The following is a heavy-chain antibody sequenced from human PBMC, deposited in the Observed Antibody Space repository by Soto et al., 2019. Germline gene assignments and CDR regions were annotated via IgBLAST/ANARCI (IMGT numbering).Heavy chain of an antibody. CDR2: ISSSSSTI. CDR1: GFTFSSYS. D-gene: IGHD2-15*01. CDR3: ARDHVVVAATQTAFDI. J-gene: IGHJ3*02. Sequence: GGSLRLSCAASGFTFSSYSMNWVRQAPGKGLEWVSYISSSSSTIYYADSVEGRFTISRDNAKNSLYLQMNSLRDEDTAVYYCARDHVVVAATQTAFDIWGQGTMVTVSS. V-gene: IGHV3-48*02.